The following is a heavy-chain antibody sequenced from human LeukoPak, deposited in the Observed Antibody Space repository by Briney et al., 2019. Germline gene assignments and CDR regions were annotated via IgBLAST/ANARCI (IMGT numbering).Heavy chain of an antibody. J-gene: IGHJ3*02. CDR2: IYTSGST. V-gene: IGHV4-61*02. D-gene: IGHD3-3*01. CDR1: GGSISSGSYY. CDR3: ARDLGWLLAFDI. Sequence: SQTLSLTCTVSGGSISSGSYYWSWIRQPAGKGLEWIGRIYTSGSTNYNPSLKRRVTISVDTSKNQFSLKLSSVTAADTDVYYCARDLGWLLAFDIWGQGTMVTVSS.